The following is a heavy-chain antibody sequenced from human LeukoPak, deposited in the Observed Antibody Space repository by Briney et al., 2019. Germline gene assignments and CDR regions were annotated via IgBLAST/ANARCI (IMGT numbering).Heavy chain of an antibody. CDR2: IVVGSGDT. Sequence: SVKVSCKASGFTFTSSAVQWVRQARGQRLEWIGWIVVGSGDTNYAQKFQERVTITRDMSTSTAYMELSSLRSEDSAVYYCAAEVDYYDSSGYYSPWYTPERWGQGTLVTVSS. D-gene: IGHD3-22*01. CDR1: GFTFTSSA. V-gene: IGHV1-58*01. J-gene: IGHJ4*02. CDR3: AAEVDYYDSSGYYSPWYTPER.